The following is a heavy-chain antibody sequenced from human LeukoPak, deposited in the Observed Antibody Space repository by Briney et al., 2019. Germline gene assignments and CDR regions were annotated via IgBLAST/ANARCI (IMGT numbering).Heavy chain of an antibody. Sequence: GASVKVSCKASVYTFTSYAMHWVRQAPGQRLEWMGWINAGNGNTKYSQKFQGRVTITRDTSASTAYMELSSLRSEDTAVYYCARTYYDFWSGYRPLYYFDYWGQGTLVTVSS. CDR1: VYTFTSYA. D-gene: IGHD3-3*01. V-gene: IGHV1-3*01. J-gene: IGHJ4*02. CDR2: INAGNGNT. CDR3: ARTYYDFWSGYRPLYYFDY.